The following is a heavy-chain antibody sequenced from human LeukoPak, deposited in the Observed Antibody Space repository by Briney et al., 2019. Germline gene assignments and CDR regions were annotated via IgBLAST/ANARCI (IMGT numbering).Heavy chain of an antibody. Sequence: GGSLRLSCAASGFIFNNYAMHWVRQAPGKGLEYISAIGGNGDTSYYADSVKGRFTISRDNSKNTVYLQMGSLRTEDMAVYYCATRHEYSYPYWGQGTLVTVSS. V-gene: IGHV3-64*02. J-gene: IGHJ4*02. CDR3: ATRHEYSYPY. CDR2: IGGNGDTS. D-gene: IGHD5-18*01. CDR1: GFIFNNYA.